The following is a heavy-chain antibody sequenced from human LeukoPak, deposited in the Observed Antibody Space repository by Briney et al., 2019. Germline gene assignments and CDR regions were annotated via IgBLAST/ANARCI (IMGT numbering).Heavy chain of an antibody. V-gene: IGHV3-30*18. J-gene: IGHJ4*02. CDR3: AKGKGPGSGYLYYFDY. CDR1: GFTFSSYG. Sequence: GGSLRLSCAASGFTFSSYGMHWVRQAPGKGLEWVAVISYDGSNKYYADSVKGRFTISRDNSKNTLYLQMNSLRAEDTAVYYCAKGKGPGSGYLYYFDYWGQGTLVTVSS. D-gene: IGHD5-12*01. CDR2: ISYDGSNK.